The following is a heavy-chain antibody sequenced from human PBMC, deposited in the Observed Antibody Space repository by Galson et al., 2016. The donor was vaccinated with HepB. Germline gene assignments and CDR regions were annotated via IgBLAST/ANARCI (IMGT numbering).Heavy chain of an antibody. V-gene: IGHV3-23*01. Sequence: LRLSCAASGFPFSSYAMSWVRQAPGKGLEWVSAMSGSGASTFYADSVKGRFTISRDNSKNTLYLQMNSLRAEDTAVYYCAKGENWNYGVWWYFDLWGRGTLVTVSS. CDR3: AKGENWNYGVWWYFDL. D-gene: IGHD1-7*01. J-gene: IGHJ2*01. CDR1: GFPFSSYA. CDR2: MSGSGAST.